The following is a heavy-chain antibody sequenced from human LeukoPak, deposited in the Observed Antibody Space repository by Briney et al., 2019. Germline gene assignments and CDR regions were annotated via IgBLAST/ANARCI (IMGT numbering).Heavy chain of an antibody. J-gene: IGHJ3*02. Sequence: GGSLRLSCAASGFTVSSNYMSWVRQAPGKGLEWVSVIYSGGSTYYADSVKGRFTISRDNSENTLYLQMNSLRAEDTAVYYCARTSSYAFDTWGQGTLVTVFS. CDR2: IYSGGST. V-gene: IGHV3-53*01. CDR3: ARTSSYAFDT. CDR1: GFTVSSNY.